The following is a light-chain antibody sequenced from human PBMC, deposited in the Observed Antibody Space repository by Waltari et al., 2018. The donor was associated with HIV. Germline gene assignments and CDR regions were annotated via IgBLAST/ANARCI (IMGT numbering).Light chain of an antibody. Sequence: AVTQPASVSGLPGQSTTISCPVDATAFSLSTFFPWYHQHSGKPPRLILYDVDRRASGVSDRFSGSMSGNTASLTISGLRAEDEGHYYCASFTGDNTVMFGGGTEVTVL. V-gene: IGLV2-14*03. CDR2: DVD. CDR1: ATAFSLSTF. J-gene: IGLJ3*02. CDR3: ASFTGDNTVM.